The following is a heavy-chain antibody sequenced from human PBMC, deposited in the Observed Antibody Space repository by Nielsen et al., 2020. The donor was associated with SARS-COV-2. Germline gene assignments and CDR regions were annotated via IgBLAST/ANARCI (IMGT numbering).Heavy chain of an antibody. CDR1: GGSISSNNW. Sequence: SETLSLTCAVSGGSISSNNWWSWVRQPPGKGLEWLGEIYHRGSTNYSPSLKTRVTISVDKSKNQFSLELRSVTAADTAVHYCARERYYYDSSGYPYYYYYGMDVWGQGTTVTVSS. CDR2: IYHRGST. CDR3: ARERYYYDSSGYPYYYYYGMDV. J-gene: IGHJ6*02. D-gene: IGHD3-22*01. V-gene: IGHV4-4*02.